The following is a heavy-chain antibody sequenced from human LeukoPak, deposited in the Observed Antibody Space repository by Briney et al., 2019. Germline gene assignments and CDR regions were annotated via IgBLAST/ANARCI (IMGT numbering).Heavy chain of an antibody. J-gene: IGHJ4*02. D-gene: IGHD2-2*01. Sequence: GGSLRLSCAASGFTLSNYAMHWVRQAPGKGLEWVTVISTDGKDKKYADSVKGRFAISRDNSKNTLDLQMNSLRAEDTAVYYCAKDQKWGPADYYFDSWGQGTLVTVSS. V-gene: IGHV3-30*18. CDR3: AKDQKWGPADYYFDS. CDR1: GFTLSNYA. CDR2: ISTDGKDK.